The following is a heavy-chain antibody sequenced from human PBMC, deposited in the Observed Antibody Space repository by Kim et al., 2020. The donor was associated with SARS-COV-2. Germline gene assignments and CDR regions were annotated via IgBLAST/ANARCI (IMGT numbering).Heavy chain of an antibody. CDR1: GFTFSNAW. J-gene: IGHJ6*01. D-gene: IGHD2-2*01. Sequence: GGSLRLSCAASGFTFSNAWMSWVRQAPGKGLEWVGRIKSKTDGGTTDYAAPVKGRFTISRDDSKNTLYLQMNSLRTEDTAVYYCTTDDQQLRISYYYGMGASGQGTTVTASS. V-gene: IGHV3-15*01. CDR3: TTDDQQLRISYYYGMGA. CDR2: IKSKTDGGTT.